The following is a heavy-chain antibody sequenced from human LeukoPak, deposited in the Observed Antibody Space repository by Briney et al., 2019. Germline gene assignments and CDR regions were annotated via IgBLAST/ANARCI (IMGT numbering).Heavy chain of an antibody. J-gene: IGHJ5*02. D-gene: IGHD3-22*01. CDR1: GVSSSSSY. Sequence: SETLSLTCTVSGVSSSSSYWSWIRQPPGKGLEWIGYIFYTGDSNHNPSFKSRVSISLDTSKDQISLKLSSVTAADTAVYYCASVKDSYYYDSSGYYGQNWFDPWGQGTLVTVSS. CDR2: IFYTGDS. CDR3: ASVKDSYYYDSSGYYGQNWFDP. V-gene: IGHV4-59*08.